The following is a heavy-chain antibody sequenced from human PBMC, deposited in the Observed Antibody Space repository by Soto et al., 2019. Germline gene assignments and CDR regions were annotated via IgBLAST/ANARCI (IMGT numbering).Heavy chain of an antibody. J-gene: IGHJ5*02. CDR1: GGSISSGGYS. Sequence: QLQLQESGSGLVKPSQTLSLTCAVSGGSISSGGYSWSWIRQPPGKGLECIGYIYHSGSTYYNPSLKSRVTISVDRSKNQFSLKLSSVTASDTAVYYCASRPSGSGFDPWGQGTLVTVSS. CDR3: ASRPSGSGFDP. CDR2: IYHSGST. D-gene: IGHD1-26*01. V-gene: IGHV4-30-2*01.